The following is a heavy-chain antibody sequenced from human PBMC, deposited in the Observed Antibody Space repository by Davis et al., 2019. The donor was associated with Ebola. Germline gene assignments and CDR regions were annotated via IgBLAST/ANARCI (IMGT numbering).Heavy chain of an antibody. Sequence: ASVKVSCKASGYTFTGYYMHWVRQAPGQGLEWMGWINPNSGGTNYAQKFQGRVTMTRDTSISTAYMELSRLRSDDTAVYYCARGAASWIQLWPFDYWGQGTLVTVSS. J-gene: IGHJ4*02. D-gene: IGHD5-18*01. V-gene: IGHV1-2*02. CDR3: ARGAASWIQLWPFDY. CDR1: GYTFTGYY. CDR2: INPNSGGT.